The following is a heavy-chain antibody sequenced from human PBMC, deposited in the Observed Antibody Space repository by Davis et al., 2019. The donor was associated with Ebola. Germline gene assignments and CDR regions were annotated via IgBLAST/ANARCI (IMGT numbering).Heavy chain of an antibody. CDR3: ARAGFGEIYFDY. D-gene: IGHD3-10*01. V-gene: IGHV3-13*01. CDR2: IGTAGDT. CDR1: GFTFSSYD. J-gene: IGHJ4*02. Sequence: GESLKISCAASGFTFSSYDMHWVRQATGKGLEWVSAIGTAGDTYYPGPVKGRFTISREKAKNSLYLQMKSLRGEDTAVYYCARAGFGEIYFDYWGQGTLVTVSS.